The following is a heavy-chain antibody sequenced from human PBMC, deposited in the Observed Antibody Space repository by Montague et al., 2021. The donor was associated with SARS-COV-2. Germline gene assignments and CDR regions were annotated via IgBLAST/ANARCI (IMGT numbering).Heavy chain of an antibody. Sequence: SETLSLTCTVSGDSISRSNWWTWVRQPPGKGLEWVGEIYHSGSPNYNPSLKSRVTISVDRSKSQFSLNLRSVTAADTAVYYCARKTIYFDYWDQGTLVTVSS. CDR2: IYHSGSP. J-gene: IGHJ4*02. CDR1: GDSISRSNW. CDR3: ARKTIYFDY. D-gene: IGHD1/OR15-1a*01. V-gene: IGHV4-4*02.